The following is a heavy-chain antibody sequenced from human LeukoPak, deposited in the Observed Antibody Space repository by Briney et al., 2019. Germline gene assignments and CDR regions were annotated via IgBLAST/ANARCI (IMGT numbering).Heavy chain of an antibody. J-gene: IGHJ5*02. CDR1: GGTFSSYA. D-gene: IGHD6-13*01. CDR3: ARDLGGSTWHVGFDP. V-gene: IGHV1-69*01. Sequence: SVKVSCKASGGTFSSYAISWVRQAPGQGLEWMGGIIPIFGTANYAQKFQGRVTITADESTSTAYMELSSLRSEDTAGYYCARDLGGSTWHVGFDPWGQGTLVTVSS. CDR2: IIPIFGTA.